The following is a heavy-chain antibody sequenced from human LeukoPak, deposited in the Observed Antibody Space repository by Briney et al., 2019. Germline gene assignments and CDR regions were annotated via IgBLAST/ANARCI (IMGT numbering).Heavy chain of an antibody. Sequence: SETLSLTCTVSGGSLSSYYWSWIRQPPGKGLEWIGYIYYSGSTNYNPSLKSRITMSVDTSKNQFSLKLSSVTAADTAVYYCARGLQQLVPGTWFDPWGQGTLVTVSS. J-gene: IGHJ5*02. CDR3: ARGLQQLVPGTWFDP. V-gene: IGHV4-59*01. D-gene: IGHD6-13*01. CDR2: IYYSGST. CDR1: GGSLSSYY.